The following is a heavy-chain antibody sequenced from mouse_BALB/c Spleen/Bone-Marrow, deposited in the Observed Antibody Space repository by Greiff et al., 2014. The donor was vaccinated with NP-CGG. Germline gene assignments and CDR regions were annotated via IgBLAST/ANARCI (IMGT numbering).Heavy chain of an antibody. J-gene: IGHJ4*01. CDR3: ARNGPYAMDY. CDR2: INPYNGVI. D-gene: IGHD3-1*01. V-gene: IGHV1-31*01. Sequence: VQLQQSGPELVKPGASVKISCKASGYSFTGYYMHWVKQSHVKSLEWIGRINPYNGVISYNQNFKDKASLTVDKSSSTAYMELHSLTSEDPAVYYCARNGPYAMDYWGQGTSVAVSS. CDR1: GYSFTGYY.